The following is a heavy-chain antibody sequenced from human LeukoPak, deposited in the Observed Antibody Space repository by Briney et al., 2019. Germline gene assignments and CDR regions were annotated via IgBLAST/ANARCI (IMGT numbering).Heavy chain of an antibody. CDR3: AKGPYYYDSSGYSDYFDY. J-gene: IGHJ4*02. D-gene: IGHD3-22*01. Sequence: GGSLRLSCAASRFTFSTYSMNWVRQTPGRGLEGVSYISTSGSRIDYADSVKGRFTISRDNAKNSLYLQMNSLRAEDTALYYCAKGPYYYDSSGYSDYFDYWGQGTLVTVSS. CDR1: RFTFSTYS. CDR2: ISTSGSRI. V-gene: IGHV3-48*04.